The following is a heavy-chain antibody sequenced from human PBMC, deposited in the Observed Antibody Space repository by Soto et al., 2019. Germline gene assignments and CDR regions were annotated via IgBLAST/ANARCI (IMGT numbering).Heavy chain of an antibody. D-gene: IGHD2-2*01. CDR2: ISSSSSYI. J-gene: IGHJ4*02. V-gene: IGHV3-21*01. CDR3: ASSIVVVPAATDY. Sequence: GGSLRLSCAASGFTFSSYSMNWVRQAPGKGLEWVSSISSSSSYIYYADSVKGRFTISRDNAKNSLYLQMNSLRAEDTAVYYCASSIVVVPAATDYWGQGTLVTVSS. CDR1: GFTFSSYS.